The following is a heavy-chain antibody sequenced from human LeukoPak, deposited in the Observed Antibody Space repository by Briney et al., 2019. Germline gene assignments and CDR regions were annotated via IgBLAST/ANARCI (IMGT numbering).Heavy chain of an antibody. CDR1: GGTFSSYA. CDR2: IIPIFGTA. J-gene: IGHJ6*03. D-gene: IGHD6-13*01. CDR3: ARGESEHQLSHYYYYMDV. V-gene: IGHV1-69*13. Sequence: GASVKVSCKASGGTFSSYAISWVRQAPGQGLEWMGGIIPIFGTANYAQKFQGRVTITADESTSTAYMELSSLRSEDTAVYYCARGESEHQLSHYYYYMDVWGKGTTVTVS.